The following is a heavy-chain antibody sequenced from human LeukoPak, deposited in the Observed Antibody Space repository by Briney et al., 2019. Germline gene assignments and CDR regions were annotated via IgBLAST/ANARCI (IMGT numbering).Heavy chain of an antibody. Sequence: ASVKVSCKASGYTFTGYYMHWVRQAPGQGLEWMGWINPNSGGTNYAQKFQGRVTMTRDTSISTAYMELSRLRSDDTAVYYCARDSDITIFGVPNWFDPWGQGTLVTVSS. D-gene: IGHD3-3*01. J-gene: IGHJ5*02. CDR3: ARDSDITIFGVPNWFDP. CDR1: GYTFTGYY. CDR2: INPNSGGT. V-gene: IGHV1-2*02.